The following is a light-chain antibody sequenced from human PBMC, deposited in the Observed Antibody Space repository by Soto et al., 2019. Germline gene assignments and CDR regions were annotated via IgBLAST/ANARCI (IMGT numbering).Light chain of an antibody. CDR2: DVS. CDR3: SSYTSSSTRLYV. J-gene: IGLJ1*01. Sequence: QSALTQPASVSGSPGQSITISCTGTRSDVGGYNYVSWYQQHPGKAPKLMIYDVSNRPSGVSNRFSGSKSGNTASLTISGLQAEDEADYYCSSYTSSSTRLYVFGTGTKVTVL. V-gene: IGLV2-14*01. CDR1: RSDVGGYNY.